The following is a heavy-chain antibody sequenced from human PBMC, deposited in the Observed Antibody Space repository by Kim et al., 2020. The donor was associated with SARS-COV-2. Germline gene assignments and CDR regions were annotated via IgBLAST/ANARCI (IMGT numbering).Heavy chain of an antibody. Sequence: GGSLRLSCAASGFTFDDYGMSWVRQAPGKGLEWVSGINWNGGSTGYADSVKGRFTISRDNAKNSLYLQMNSLRAEDTALYHCARDMDYGSGSYPPWFDPWGQGTLVTVSS. D-gene: IGHD3-10*01. CDR3: ARDMDYGSGSYPPWFDP. V-gene: IGHV3-20*01. CDR2: INWNGGST. J-gene: IGHJ5*02. CDR1: GFTFDDYG.